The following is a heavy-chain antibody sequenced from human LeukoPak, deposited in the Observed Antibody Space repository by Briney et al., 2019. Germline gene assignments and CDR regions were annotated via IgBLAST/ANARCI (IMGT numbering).Heavy chain of an antibody. CDR2: IYSGGST. D-gene: IGHD6-13*01. CDR1: GFTVSSNY. J-gene: IGHJ6*03. CDR3: ARGYSSSWYPSPDYYYMDV. V-gene: IGHV3-66*01. Sequence: PGGSLRLSCAASGFTVSSNYMSWVRQAPGKGLEWVSVIYSGGSTYYADSVKGRFTISRDNSKNTLYLQMNSLRAEDTAVYYCARGYSSSWYPSPDYYYMDVWGKGTTVTVSS.